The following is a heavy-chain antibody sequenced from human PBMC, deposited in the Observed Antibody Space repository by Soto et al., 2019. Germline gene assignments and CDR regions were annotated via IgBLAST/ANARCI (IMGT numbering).Heavy chain of an antibody. V-gene: IGHV4-59*01. D-gene: IGHD6-19*01. Sequence: PSETLSLTCTVSGGSISNYYWSWIRQPPEKGLEYIGYIYYSGFTKHNASLKSRVTISVDTSKNQFSLKLSSVTAADTAVYYCARGPIAVAGPGWYYGMDVWGQGTTVTVSS. CDR1: GGSISNYY. J-gene: IGHJ6*02. CDR3: ARGPIAVAGPGWYYGMDV. CDR2: IYYSGFT.